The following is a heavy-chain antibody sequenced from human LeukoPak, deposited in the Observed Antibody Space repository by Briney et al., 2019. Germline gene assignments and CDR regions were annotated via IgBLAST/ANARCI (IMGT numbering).Heavy chain of an antibody. Sequence: GGSLRLSCAASGSTFSSYEMNWVRQAPGKGLEWVSYISSSGSTIYYADSVKGRFTISRDNAKNSLYLQMNSLRAEDTAVYYCARSTGYCSGGSCYNGVGYWGQGTLVTVSS. J-gene: IGHJ4*02. CDR2: ISSSGSTI. CDR1: GSTFSSYE. D-gene: IGHD2-15*01. V-gene: IGHV3-48*03. CDR3: ARSTGYCSGGSCYNGVGY.